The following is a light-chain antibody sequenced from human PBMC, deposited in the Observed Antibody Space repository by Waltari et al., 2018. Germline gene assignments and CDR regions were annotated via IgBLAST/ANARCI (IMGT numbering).Light chain of an antibody. CDR1: NANTGRNS. CDR3: AAWDDSLNGWV. Sequence: QSVLTQPPSVSATPGQRVPISCPGTNANTGRNSVNWYQQLPGTAPQPLIYSNNQRPSGVPDRFSGSKPGTSASLAIIGLQSEDEADYYCAAWDDSLNGWVFGGGTKLTVL. J-gene: IGLJ2*01. CDR2: SNN. V-gene: IGLV1-44*01.